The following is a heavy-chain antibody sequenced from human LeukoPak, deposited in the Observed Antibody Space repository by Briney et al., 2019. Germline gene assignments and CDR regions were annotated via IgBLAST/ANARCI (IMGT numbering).Heavy chain of an antibody. J-gene: IGHJ4*02. CDR2: IYYSGST. Sequence: SETLSLTYTVSGGSISSYYWSWIRQPPGKGLEWIGYIYYSGSTNYNPSLKSRVTISVDTSKNQFSLKLSSVTAADTAVYYCARLDYDYVWGSYRYFDYWGQGTLVTVSS. V-gene: IGHV4-59*01. CDR3: ARLDYDYVWGSYRYFDY. CDR1: GGSISSYY. D-gene: IGHD3-16*02.